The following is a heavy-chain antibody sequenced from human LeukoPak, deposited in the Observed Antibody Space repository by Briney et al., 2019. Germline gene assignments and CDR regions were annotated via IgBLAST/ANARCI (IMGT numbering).Heavy chain of an antibody. D-gene: IGHD2-2*01. Sequence: SETLSLTCTVSGGSISSYYWSWIRQPAGKGLEWIWRIYTSGSTNYNPSLKSRVTMSVDTSKNQFSLKLSSVTAADTAVYYCAREWIVVVPAALKSYYYYYGMDVWGQGTTVTVSS. J-gene: IGHJ6*02. CDR3: AREWIVVVPAALKSYYYYYGMDV. CDR1: GGSISSYY. V-gene: IGHV4-4*07. CDR2: IYTSGST.